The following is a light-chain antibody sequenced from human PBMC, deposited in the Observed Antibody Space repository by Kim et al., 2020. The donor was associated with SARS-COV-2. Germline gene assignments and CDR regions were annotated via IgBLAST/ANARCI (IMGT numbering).Light chain of an antibody. CDR3: SSYSTTTVL. CDR2: DVS. Sequence: QSITISCTRTNSDVCSYNRVSWYQQHPGKAPKLMIYDVSKRPSGVSNRFSGSKSGNTASLTISGLQAEDVADYYCSSYSTTTVLFGGGTQLTVL. CDR1: NSDVCSYNR. V-gene: IGLV2-14*04. J-gene: IGLJ2*01.